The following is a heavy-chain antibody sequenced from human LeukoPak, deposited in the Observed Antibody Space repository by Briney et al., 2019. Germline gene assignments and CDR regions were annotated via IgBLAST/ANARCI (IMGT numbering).Heavy chain of an antibody. CDR2: IYYSGST. CDR3: ARGGSHSSGWYY. Sequence: PSQTLSLTCTVSGGSISSGGYYWSWIRQHPGKGLEWIGYIYYSGSTYYNPSLKSRVTISVDTSKNQFSLKLSSVTAADTAVYYCARGGSHSSGWYYWGQGTLVTVSS. D-gene: IGHD6-19*01. J-gene: IGHJ4*02. CDR1: GGSISSGGYY. V-gene: IGHV4-31*03.